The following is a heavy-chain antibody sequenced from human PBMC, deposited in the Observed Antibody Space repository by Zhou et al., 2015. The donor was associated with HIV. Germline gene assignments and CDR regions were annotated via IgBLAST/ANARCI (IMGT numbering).Heavy chain of an antibody. CDR2: IIPIFGTA. CDR3: AREPSGVTFGGVIVDLGGDY. CDR1: GGTFSSYA. Sequence: QVQLVQSGAEVKKPGSSVKVSCKASGGTFSSYAISWVRQAPGQGLEWMGGIIPIFGTANYAQKFQGRVTITADESTSTAYMELSSLRSEDTAVYYCAREPSGVTFGGVIVDLGGDYWGQGTLVTVSS. D-gene: IGHD3-16*02. V-gene: IGHV1-69*01. J-gene: IGHJ4*02.